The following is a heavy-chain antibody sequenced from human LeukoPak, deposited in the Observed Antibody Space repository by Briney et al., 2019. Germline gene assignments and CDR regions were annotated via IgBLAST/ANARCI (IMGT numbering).Heavy chain of an antibody. V-gene: IGHV1-69*13. J-gene: IGHJ5*02. CDR3: ARNLFVVVPAAIPWFDP. CDR1: GGTFSSYT. D-gene: IGHD2-2*02. CDR2: LFPIFGTA. Sequence: ASVKISCTASGGTFSSYTISWVRQAPGQGLEWMGGLFPIFGTANYAQKFQGRATITADESTSTAYMELSSLRSEDTAVYYCARNLFVVVPAAIPWFDPWGQGTLVTVSS.